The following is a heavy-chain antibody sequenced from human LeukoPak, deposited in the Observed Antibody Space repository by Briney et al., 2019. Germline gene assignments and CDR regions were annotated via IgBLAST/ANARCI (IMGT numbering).Heavy chain of an antibody. CDR1: GDSFSSNSAA. V-gene: IGHV6-1*01. J-gene: IGHJ4*02. D-gene: IGHD3-3*01. Sequence: SQTLSLTCALSGDSFSSNSAAWNWLRQSPSRGLEWLGRTFYRSKWYYDYEVSVKSRINISPDTSKNQFSLQLSSVTPEDTAVYYCARAFRAISGLRKYDYWGQGSLVTVSS. CDR2: TFYRSKWYY. CDR3: ARAFRAISGLRKYDY.